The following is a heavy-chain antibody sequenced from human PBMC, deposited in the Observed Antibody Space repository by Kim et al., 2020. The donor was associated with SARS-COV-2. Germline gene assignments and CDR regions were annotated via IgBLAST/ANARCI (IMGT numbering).Heavy chain of an antibody. CDR3: ARVIEVRIRRSGYSYGRFDY. CDR1: GYTFTSYG. V-gene: IGHV1-18*04. Sequence: ASVKVSCKASGYTFTSYGISWVRQAPGQGLEWMGWISAYNGNTNYAQKLQGRVTMTTDTSTSTAYMELRSLRSDDTAVYYCARVIEVRIRRSGYSYGRFDYWGQGTLVTVSS. D-gene: IGHD5-18*01. CDR2: ISAYNGNT. J-gene: IGHJ4*02.